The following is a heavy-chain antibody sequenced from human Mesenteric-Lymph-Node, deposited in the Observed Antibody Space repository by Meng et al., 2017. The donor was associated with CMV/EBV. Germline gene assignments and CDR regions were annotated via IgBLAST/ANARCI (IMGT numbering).Heavy chain of an antibody. D-gene: IGHD5/OR15-5a*01. CDR1: GFSFNNYA. Sequence: GGSLRLSCVASGFSFNNYAMSWVRQAPGRGLEWVSAITGGGDDTYHADSVKGRFTISGDNVKDTLYLQMNSLRAEDTAVYYCARGGVSGAFDIWGRGTMVTVSS. J-gene: IGHJ3*02. V-gene: IGHV3-23*01. CDR2: ITGGGDDT. CDR3: ARGGVSGAFDI.